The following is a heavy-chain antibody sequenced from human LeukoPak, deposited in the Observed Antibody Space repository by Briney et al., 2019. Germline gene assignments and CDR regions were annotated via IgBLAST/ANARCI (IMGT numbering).Heavy chain of an antibody. CDR1: GFTFSSYE. CDR3: AKGPAFTYYYGSGSYYYMDV. D-gene: IGHD3-10*01. V-gene: IGHV3-48*03. J-gene: IGHJ6*03. Sequence: GGSLRLSCAASGFTFSSYEMNWVRQAPGKGLEWVSYISSSGSTIYYADSVKGRFTISRDNAKNSLYLQMNSLRAEDTAVYYCAKGPAFTYYYGSGSYYYMDVWGKGTTVTISS. CDR2: ISSSGSTI.